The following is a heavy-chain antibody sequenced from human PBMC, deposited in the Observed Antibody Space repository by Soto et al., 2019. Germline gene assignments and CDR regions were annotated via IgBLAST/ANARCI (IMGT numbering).Heavy chain of an antibody. CDR1: GFTFSSYA. V-gene: IGHV3-23*01. CDR2: ITASAGNT. J-gene: IGHJ4*02. Sequence: EVQLLESGGGLVQPGGSLRLSCAASGFTFSSYAMSWVRQAPGKGPEWVSAITASAGNTYYADSVQGRFTISRDNSKNTLYLQMNGLRADDTAVYYCVKEADTLNQFDYWGQGTLVTVSS. D-gene: IGHD2-15*01. CDR3: VKEADTLNQFDY.